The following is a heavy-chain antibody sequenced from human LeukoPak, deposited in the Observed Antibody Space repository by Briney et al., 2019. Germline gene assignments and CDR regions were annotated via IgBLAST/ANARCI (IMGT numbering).Heavy chain of an antibody. V-gene: IGHV1-69*13. CDR3: ARLGGTVAYYYYYGMDV. J-gene: IGHJ6*02. Sequence: SVKVSCKASGGTFSSYAISWVRQAPGQGLEWMGGIIPIFGTANYAQKFQGRVTITADESTSTAYMELSSLRSEDTAVYYCARLGGTVAYYYYYGMDVWGQGTTVTVSS. D-gene: IGHD4-11*01. CDR1: GGTFSSYA. CDR2: IIPIFGTA.